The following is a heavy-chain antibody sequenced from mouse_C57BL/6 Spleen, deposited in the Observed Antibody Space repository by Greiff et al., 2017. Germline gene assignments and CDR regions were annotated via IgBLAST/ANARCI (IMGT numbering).Heavy chain of an antibody. D-gene: IGHD2-3*01. CDR2: IDPSDSYT. J-gene: IGHJ2*01. CDR1: GYTFTSYW. Sequence: QVQLQQSGAELVRPGTSVKLSCKASGYTFTSYWMHWVKQRPGQGLEWIGVIDPSDSYTNYNQKFKGKATLTVDTSSSTAYMQLSSLTSEDSAVYYCARRWLLPYFDYWGQGTTLTVSS. V-gene: IGHV1-59*01. CDR3: ARRWLLPYFDY.